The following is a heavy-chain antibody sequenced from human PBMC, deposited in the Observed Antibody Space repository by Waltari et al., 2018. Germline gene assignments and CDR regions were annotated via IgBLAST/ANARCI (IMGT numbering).Heavy chain of an antibody. D-gene: IGHD3-10*01. J-gene: IGHJ5*02. Sequence: QVQLQESGPGQVKPSETLSLTCTVSNGSITSFFWNWIRQSPGKGLEWIGYIYYTGSTDYNPSLKSRVTISVDTAKNQFSLRLNSVTAADTGVYYCARGRIHQTSNWFDPWGQGTLVTVSS. CDR2: IYYTGST. CDR1: NGSITSFF. V-gene: IGHV4-59*01. CDR3: ARGRIHQTSNWFDP.